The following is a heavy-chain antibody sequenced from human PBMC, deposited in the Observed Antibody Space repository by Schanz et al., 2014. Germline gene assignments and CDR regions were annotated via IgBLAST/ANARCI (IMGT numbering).Heavy chain of an antibody. CDR1: GYTFTGYY. CDR2: ISPNSGDT. J-gene: IGHJ5*01. V-gene: IGHV1-2*02. Sequence: QVQLVQSGAEVKKPGASVKVSCKASGYTFTGYYMHWVRQAPEQGLEWMGWISPNSGDTNYAQKFQGRVTMTRDTSISTVYMELTRLTFDDTAIYYCARDSDVSKYNLFDSWGQGTLVTVSS. CDR3: ARDSDVSKYNLFDS.